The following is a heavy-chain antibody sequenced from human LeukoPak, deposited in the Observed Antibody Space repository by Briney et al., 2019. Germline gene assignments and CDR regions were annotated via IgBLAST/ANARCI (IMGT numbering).Heavy chain of an antibody. CDR1: GFTFSSYG. CDR2: IWYDGSNK. Sequence: PGGSLRLSCAASGFTFSSYGMYWVRHAPGKGLEWVALIWYDGSNKYYADSVKGRFTISRDNSKNTLYLQMNSLRAEDTAVYYCAREVKYYDSSGYYYRYFDYWGLGTLVTVSS. J-gene: IGHJ4*02. D-gene: IGHD3-22*01. CDR3: AREVKYYDSSGYYYRYFDY. V-gene: IGHV3-33*01.